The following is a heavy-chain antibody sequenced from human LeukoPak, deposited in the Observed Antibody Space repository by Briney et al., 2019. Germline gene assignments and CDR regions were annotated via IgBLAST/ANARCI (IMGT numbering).Heavy chain of an antibody. CDR2: IYRGDT. D-gene: IGHD2-15*01. Sequence: PGGSLRLSCAVSGFTAGYNYMSWVREAPGKGLEWVSVIYRGDTYYADSVKGRFTISRDDSKNTVFLQMNRLRADDTAVHFCASYYCSSGSCYFDTWGQGTLVAVSS. CDR3: ASYYCSSGSCYFDT. J-gene: IGHJ4*02. V-gene: IGHV3-53*01. CDR1: GFTAGYNY.